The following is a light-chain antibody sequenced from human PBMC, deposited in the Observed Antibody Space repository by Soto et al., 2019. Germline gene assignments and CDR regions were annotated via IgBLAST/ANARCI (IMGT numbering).Light chain of an antibody. CDR2: DAS. V-gene: IGKV1-5*01. CDR1: QSINTW. CDR3: QQYNSYPLT. Sequence: DIQMTQSPSTLSASIGDRVTITCRASQSINTWLAWYQQKPGKAPKVLIYDASSLEGGVPSRFSGSGSGTEFTLTISSLQPDDFATYYCQQYNSYPLTFGGGTKVDIK. J-gene: IGKJ4*01.